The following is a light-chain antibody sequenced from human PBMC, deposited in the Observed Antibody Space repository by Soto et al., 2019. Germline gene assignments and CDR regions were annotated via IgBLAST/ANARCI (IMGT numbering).Light chain of an antibody. CDR3: QQYYSTPPYT. V-gene: IGKV4-1*01. Sequence: DIVMTQSPDSLAVSLGERATINCKSSQSVLYSSNNKNYLAWYQQQPGQPPKLLIYWASTRESGVPDRFSGSGSGTDFTLTISSLQAEDVVVYYCQQYYSTPPYTFGQGTKLEIK. CDR2: WAS. J-gene: IGKJ2*01. CDR1: QSVLYSSNNKNY.